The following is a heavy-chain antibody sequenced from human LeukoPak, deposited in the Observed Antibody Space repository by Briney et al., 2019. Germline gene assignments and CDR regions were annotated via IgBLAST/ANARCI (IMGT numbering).Heavy chain of an antibody. V-gene: IGHV4-39*07. CDR3: ARDVLYYYDSSGYYYPFDY. D-gene: IGHD3-22*01. J-gene: IGHJ4*02. Sequence: SETLSLTCAVSGDSISSNNYYWAWIRQSPEKGLEWIGSIYHSGSTYYNPSLKSRVTISVDTSKNQFSLKLSSVTAADTAVYYCARDVLYYYDSSGYYYPFDYWGQGTLVTVSS. CDR2: IYHSGST. CDR1: GDSISSNNYY.